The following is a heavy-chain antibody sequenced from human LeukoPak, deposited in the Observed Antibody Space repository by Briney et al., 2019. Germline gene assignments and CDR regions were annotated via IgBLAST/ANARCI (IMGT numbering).Heavy chain of an antibody. CDR1: GYTFPSYF. D-gene: IGHD6-25*01. J-gene: IGHJ4*02. Sequence: ASVTVSCKASGYTFPSYFMHWVRQAPGQGLEWMGIINPTGGSTTYAQKFQGRVTMTTDTSTSTAYMELRSLRSDDTAVYYCAKADTVGQRVFDYWGQGTLVTVSS. CDR3: AKADTVGQRVFDY. V-gene: IGHV1-46*01. CDR2: INPTGGST.